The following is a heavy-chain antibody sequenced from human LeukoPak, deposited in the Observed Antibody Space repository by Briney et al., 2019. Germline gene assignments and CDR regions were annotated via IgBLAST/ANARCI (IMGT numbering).Heavy chain of an antibody. CDR2: IYTSGST. V-gene: IGHV4-61*02. J-gene: IGHJ4*02. CDR1: GGSISSGSYY. D-gene: IGHD5-24*01. Sequence: SETLPLTCTVSGGSISSGSYYWSWIRQPAGKGLEWIGRIYTSGSTNYNPSLKSRVTISVDTSKNQFSLKLSSVTAADTAVYYCARGRGRWRGLQFPDYWGQGTLVTVSS. CDR3: ARGRGRWRGLQFPDY.